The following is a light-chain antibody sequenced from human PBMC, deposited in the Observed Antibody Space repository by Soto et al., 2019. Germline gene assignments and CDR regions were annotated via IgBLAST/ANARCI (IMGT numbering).Light chain of an antibody. V-gene: IGKV1-5*03. Sequence: DIQMTQSPSTLSASVGDRVTITCRASQSISSWLAWYQQKPGKAPKLLIYRASSLESGVPSRFSGSGSGTEFTLTISRLQPDDFAAYYCQQYNNDPWTFGQGTKVEIK. CDR3: QQYNNDPWT. J-gene: IGKJ1*01. CDR1: QSISSW. CDR2: RAS.